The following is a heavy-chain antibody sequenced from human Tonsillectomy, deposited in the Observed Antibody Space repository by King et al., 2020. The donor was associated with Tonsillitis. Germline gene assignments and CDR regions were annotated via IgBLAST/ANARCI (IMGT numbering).Heavy chain of an antibody. Sequence: DVQLVESGGGLVQPGGSLRLSCAASGFTFSSYEMNWVRQAPGKGLEWVSYISSSGFTIYYADSVKGRFTISRDNAKNSLYLQMNSRRAEDTAVYYCARVYNYYYYMDVWGKGTTVTVSS. V-gene: IGHV3-48*03. CDR1: GFTFSSYE. CDR3: ARVYNYYYYMDV. J-gene: IGHJ6*03. CDR2: ISSSGFTI.